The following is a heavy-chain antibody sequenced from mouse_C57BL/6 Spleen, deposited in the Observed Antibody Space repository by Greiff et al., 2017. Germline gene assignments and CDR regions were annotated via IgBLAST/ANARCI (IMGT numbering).Heavy chain of an antibody. Sequence: QVQLQQSGPELVKPGASVKISCKASGYAFSSSWMNWVKQRPGKGLEWIGRIYPGDGDTNYNGKFKGKATLTADKSSSTAYMQLSSLTSEDSAVYVCARSTMITGWYFEVWGTGTTVTVSS. CDR1: GYAFSSSW. CDR3: ARSTMITGWYFEV. J-gene: IGHJ1*03. V-gene: IGHV1-82*01. CDR2: IYPGDGDT. D-gene: IGHD2-4*01.